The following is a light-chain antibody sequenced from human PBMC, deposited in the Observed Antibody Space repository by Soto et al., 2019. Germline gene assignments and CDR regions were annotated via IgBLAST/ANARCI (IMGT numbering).Light chain of an antibody. V-gene: IGKV3-15*01. CDR1: QSVSSY. J-gene: IGKJ3*01. CDR2: GAS. Sequence: EIGMTQSPATLSVSTGDRATLSCRASQSVSSYLAWYQQKPGKAPKLLIYGASTMPTGIPARFSGSGSGTEVTITISSLQHADVAVYYCQQYNNWSPFTFGPGTKVDIK. CDR3: QQYNNWSPFT.